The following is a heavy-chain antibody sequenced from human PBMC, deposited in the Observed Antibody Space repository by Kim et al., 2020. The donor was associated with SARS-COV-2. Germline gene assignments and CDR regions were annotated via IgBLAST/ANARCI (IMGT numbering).Heavy chain of an antibody. V-gene: IGHV3-74*01. CDR1: GFIFSSSW. CDR2: IKGDGSAA. Sequence: GGSLRLSCVASGFIFSSSWMHWVRQVPGKGLVWVSRIKGDGSAAFYADSVKGRFTISRDNAKSTLYLQMNSLRAEDTAVYYCAKTDWFDPWGQGTLVTVSS. J-gene: IGHJ5*02. CDR3: AKTDWFDP.